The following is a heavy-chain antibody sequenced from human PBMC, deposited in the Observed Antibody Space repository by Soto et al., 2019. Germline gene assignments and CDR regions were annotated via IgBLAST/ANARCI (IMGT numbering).Heavy chain of an antibody. V-gene: IGHV4-31*03. D-gene: IGHD4-17*01. Sequence: QVRLEESGPGLVKPSETLSLICSVSGGSVNNANYFWNWIRHHPENGLEWIGYIYYSGSTRYNPSFKTRATLSMDTSKNQFSLRLKSVTVADTAVYFCARDADYGGSRGGMDVWGRGTTVTV. J-gene: IGHJ6*02. CDR3: ARDADYGGSRGGMDV. CDR1: GGSVNNANYF. CDR2: IYYSGST.